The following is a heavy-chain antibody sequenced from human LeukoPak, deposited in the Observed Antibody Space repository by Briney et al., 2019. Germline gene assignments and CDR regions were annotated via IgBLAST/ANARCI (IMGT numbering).Heavy chain of an antibody. V-gene: IGHV4-61*02. D-gene: IGHD5-18*01. Sequence: SQTLSLTCTVSGGSISSGSYYWSWIRQPAGKGLEWIGRIYTSGSTNYNPSLKSRVTISVDTSKNQFSLKLSSVTAADTAVYYCASQGHSYGPPFDYWGQGTLVTVSS. CDR1: GGSISSGSYY. J-gene: IGHJ4*02. CDR2: IYTSGST. CDR3: ASQGHSYGPPFDY.